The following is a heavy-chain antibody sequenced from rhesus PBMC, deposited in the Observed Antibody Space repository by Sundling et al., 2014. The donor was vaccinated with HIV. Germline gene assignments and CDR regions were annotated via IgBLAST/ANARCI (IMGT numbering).Heavy chain of an antibody. V-gene: IGHV4-127*01. J-gene: IGHJ3*01. CDR2: VYSSGTK. Sequence: QVQLQESGPGLVKPSATLSLTCAVSGDSIISGYGWTWVRQSPGKGLKWIATVYSSGTKYLNPSLQSRVTLSLDTSKNQFSLKLNSVTAADTAVYFCASEIFTSNAFDFWGQGLSITVSS. CDR3: ASEIFTSNAFDF. CDR1: GDSIISGYG. D-gene: IGHD2-27*01.